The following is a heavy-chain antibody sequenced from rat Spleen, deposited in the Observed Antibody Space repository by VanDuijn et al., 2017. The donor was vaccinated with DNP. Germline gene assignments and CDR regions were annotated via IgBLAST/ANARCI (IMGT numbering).Heavy chain of an antibody. CDR3: ARQETTVYNWFAY. J-gene: IGHJ3*01. Sequence: EVQLVESGGGLVQPGRSLKLSCAASGFTFSYYYLAWVRQTPTKGLEWVATISTSGSTTYYPDSVKGRFTISRDNAKSSLYLQMNSLKSEDTATYYCARQETTVYNWFAYWGQGTLVTVSS. CDR1: GFTFSYYY. V-gene: IGHV5-25*01. CDR2: ISTSGSTT. D-gene: IGHD1-11*01.